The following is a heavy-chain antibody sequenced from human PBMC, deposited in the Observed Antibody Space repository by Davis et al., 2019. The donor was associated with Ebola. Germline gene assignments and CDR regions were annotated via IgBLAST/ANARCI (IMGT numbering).Heavy chain of an antibody. CDR3: AIPDCSGANCYSVYIKN. D-gene: IGHD2-15*01. CDR1: GFTFSNYG. J-gene: IGHJ4*02. CDR2: IWYDGSRK. Sequence: GGSLRLSCAASGFTFSNYGMHWVRQAPDKGLEWVAVIWYDGSRKYYGDSVKGRFTISRDNSNNLLYLQMNSLRAEDTAVYYCAIPDCSGANCYSVYIKNWGQGTLVTVSS. V-gene: IGHV3-33*01.